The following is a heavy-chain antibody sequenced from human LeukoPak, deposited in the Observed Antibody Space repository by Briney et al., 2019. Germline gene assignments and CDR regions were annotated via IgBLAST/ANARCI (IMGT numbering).Heavy chain of an antibody. CDR1: GFTFRSYR. CDR2: IKEDANEE. V-gene: IGHV3-7*01. D-gene: IGHD2-2*01. CDR3: ARAGYCTSNSCESPNFYYMDV. J-gene: IGHJ6*03. Sequence: GGSLRLSCAASGFTFRSYRMSWVRQAPGKGLEWVANIKEDANEEYYVDSVRGRFIISRDNAKNSLFLQMYSLRADDTAVYYCARAGYCTSNSCESPNFYYMDVWGKGTTVAVSS.